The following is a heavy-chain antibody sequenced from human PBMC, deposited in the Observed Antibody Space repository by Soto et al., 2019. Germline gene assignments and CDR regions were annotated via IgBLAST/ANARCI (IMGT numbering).Heavy chain of an antibody. CDR1: GYSFTSYW. CDR3: ATVYDSSGYHGYY. CDR2: IDPSDSYT. Sequence: HGESLKISCKGSGYSFTSYWISWVRQMPGKGLEWMGRIDPSDSYTNYSPSFQGHVTISADKSISTAYLQWSSLKASDTAMYYCATVYDSSGYHGYYWGQGTLVTVSS. D-gene: IGHD3-22*01. V-gene: IGHV5-10-1*01. J-gene: IGHJ4*02.